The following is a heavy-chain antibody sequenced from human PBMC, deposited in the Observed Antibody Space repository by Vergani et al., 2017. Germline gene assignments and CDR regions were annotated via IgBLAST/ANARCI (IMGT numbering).Heavy chain of an antibody. J-gene: IGHJ6*03. D-gene: IGHD3-22*01. V-gene: IGHV6-1*01. CDR3: AREDISLTVEGANYMDI. CDR2: TYFMSKWYN. Sequence: QVQLHQSGPGLVKPSQTLSLTCAISGDRVSNTSAGWNWIRQSPSRGLEWLGRTYFMSKWYNDYAASVKSRMTINSDTSKNLFSRQLQSVTPEDTAVYYCAREDISLTVEGANYMDIWGKGTTVTVSS. CDR1: GDRVSNTSAG.